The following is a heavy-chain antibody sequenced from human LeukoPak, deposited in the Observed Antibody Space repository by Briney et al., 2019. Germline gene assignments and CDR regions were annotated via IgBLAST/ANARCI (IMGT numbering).Heavy chain of an antibody. CDR2: INQSGST. J-gene: IGHJ4*02. D-gene: IGHD1-26*01. CDR3: ARGPNIVGATKDDY. V-gene: IGHV4-34*01. Sequence: SETLSLTCAVYGGSFSGYYWSWIRQPPGKGLEWIGEINQSGSTNYTPSLKRRVTISVDTSKNQFSLKLSSVTAADTAVYYCARGPNIVGATKDDYWGQGTLVTVSS. CDR1: GGSFSGYY.